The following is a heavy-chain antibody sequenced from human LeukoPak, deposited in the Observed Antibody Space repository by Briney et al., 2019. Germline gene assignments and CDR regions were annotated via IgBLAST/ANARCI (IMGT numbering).Heavy chain of an antibody. CDR2: IRSTGAGT. V-gene: IGHV3-23*01. D-gene: IGHD2-21*01. J-gene: IGHJ4*02. Sequence: GGSLKLSCAASGFTFSNHGMNWVRQAPGKGLEWVSAIRSTGAGTYHADSVRGRFTISRDSSKNTLYLQMNSLRAEDAAVYYCAKAPVTSCRGAYCYPFDYWGQGTLVTVSS. CDR1: GFTFSNHG. CDR3: AKAPVTSCRGAYCYPFDY.